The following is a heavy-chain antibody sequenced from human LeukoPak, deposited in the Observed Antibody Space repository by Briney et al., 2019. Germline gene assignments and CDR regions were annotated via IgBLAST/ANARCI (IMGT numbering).Heavy chain of an antibody. CDR1: GGSISSHY. Sequence: SETLSLTCSVSGGSISSHYWSWIRQPPGKGLEWIGYIYYSGSTNYNPSLKSRVTISVDTSKNQFSLKLSSVTAADTAVYYCARARGYLLYFDYWGQGTLVTVSS. CDR3: ARARGYLLYFDY. J-gene: IGHJ4*02. V-gene: IGHV4-59*11. D-gene: IGHD5-12*01. CDR2: IYYSGST.